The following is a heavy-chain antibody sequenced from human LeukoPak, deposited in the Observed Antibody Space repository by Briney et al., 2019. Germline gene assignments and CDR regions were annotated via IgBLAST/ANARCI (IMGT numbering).Heavy chain of an antibody. J-gene: IGHJ5*02. CDR2: IIPKFGTA. D-gene: IGHD1-1*01. CDR1: GYTFTTYA. CDR3: ARAGYNTNWPLRWFDP. Sequence: SVKVSCKTSGYTFTTYAISWVRQAPGQGLEWMGGIIPKFGTANCAQKFQGRVTITADESTSTAYMELSSLRSEDTAMYYCARAGYNTNWPLRWFDPWGQGTPVTVSS. V-gene: IGHV1-69*13.